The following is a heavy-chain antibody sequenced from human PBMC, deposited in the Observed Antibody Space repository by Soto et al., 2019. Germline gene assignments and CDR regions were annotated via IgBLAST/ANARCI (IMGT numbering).Heavy chain of an antibody. J-gene: IGHJ6*02. V-gene: IGHV4-31*03. CDR2: IYYSGST. CDR3: ARESAAMVGYYYYGMDV. D-gene: IGHD5-18*01. Sequence: QVQLQESGPGLVKPSQTLSLTCTVSGGSISSGGYHWSWIRQHPGKGLEWIGYIYYSGSTYYNPSLKSRVTISVDTSKNQFSLKLGSVTAAGTAVYYCARESAAMVGYYYYGMDVWGQGTTVTVSS. CDR1: GGSISSGGYH.